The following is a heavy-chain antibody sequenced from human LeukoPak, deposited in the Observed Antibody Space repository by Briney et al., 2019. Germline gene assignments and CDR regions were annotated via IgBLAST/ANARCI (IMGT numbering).Heavy chain of an antibody. CDR1: GLIVSSNY. V-gene: IGHV3-53*01. J-gene: IGHJ4*02. Sequence: GGSLRLSCAASGLIVSSNYMSWVRRAPGKGLEGVSVIYSGGSTHYADSVKGRFTISRDNSKNTLYLQMNSLRAEDTAVYYCARYTHSSGFDYWGQGTLVTVSS. CDR3: ARYTHSSGFDY. CDR2: IYSGGST. D-gene: IGHD6-19*01.